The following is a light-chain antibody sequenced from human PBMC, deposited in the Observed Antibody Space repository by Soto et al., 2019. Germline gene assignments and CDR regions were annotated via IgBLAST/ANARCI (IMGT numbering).Light chain of an antibody. CDR2: GAS. CDR1: RSVTNNY. CDR3: QQYSNLWT. Sequence: EILLTQSPGTLSFFPAERATLACRASRSVTNNYLAWHQQKPGQTPRLLIYGASSRATGIPDRFSGSGSGTDFTLSISRLEPEDFAVYYCQQYSNLWTFGQGTKVDIK. V-gene: IGKV3-20*01. J-gene: IGKJ1*01.